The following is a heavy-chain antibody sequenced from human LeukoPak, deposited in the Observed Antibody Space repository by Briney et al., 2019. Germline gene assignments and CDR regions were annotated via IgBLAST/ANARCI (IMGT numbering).Heavy chain of an antibody. CDR2: IYYSGST. Sequence: SETLSLTCTVSGGSISSYYWSWIWQPPGKGLEWIGYIYYSGSTNYNPSLKSRVTISVDTSKNQFSLKMKSVIAADTAVYYCARDHTHGAVDIWGQGTMVTVSS. D-gene: IGHD5-18*01. V-gene: IGHV4-59*01. J-gene: IGHJ3*02. CDR1: GGSISSYY. CDR3: ARDHTHGAVDI.